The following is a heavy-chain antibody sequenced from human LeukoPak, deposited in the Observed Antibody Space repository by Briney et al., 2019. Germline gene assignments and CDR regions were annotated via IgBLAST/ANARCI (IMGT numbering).Heavy chain of an antibody. CDR2: ISNDGRDK. V-gene: IGHV3-30*04. J-gene: IGHJ4*02. D-gene: IGHD2-21*02. CDR1: GFTFSTYA. CDR3: ARGAWTATQPIND. Sequence: PGGSLRLSCAASGFTFSTYAMHWVRQAPAKGLDWVAAISNDGRDKYYADSVKGRFTISRDNSKNTLDLQMNSLRVDDTAVYYCARGAWTATQPINDWGQGTLVTVSS.